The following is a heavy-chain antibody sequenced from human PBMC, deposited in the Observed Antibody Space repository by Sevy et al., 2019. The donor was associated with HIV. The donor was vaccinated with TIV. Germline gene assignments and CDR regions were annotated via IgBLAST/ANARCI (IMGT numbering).Heavy chain of an antibody. V-gene: IGHV3-30*01. CDR2: ISHDERYK. D-gene: IGHD4-4*01. CDR1: GFSFSNYD. CDR3: AKEMEDYSPFYYYYGMDV. Sequence: GGSRRLSCAASGFSFSNYDMHWVRQAPGKGLDWVAVISHDERYKKYAESVKGRFTISRDNSKNTLYLQMNSLRAEDTAVYYCAKEMEDYSPFYYYYGMDVWGQGTTVTVSS. J-gene: IGHJ6*02.